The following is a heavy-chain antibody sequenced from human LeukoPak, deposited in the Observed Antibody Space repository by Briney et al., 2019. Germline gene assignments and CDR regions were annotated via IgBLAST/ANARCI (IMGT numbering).Heavy chain of an antibody. CDR1: GYKFTGYY. V-gene: IGHV1-2*02. CDR2: INPNIGGT. Sequence: GASVKVSCRASGYKFTGYYLHWVRPAPGQGLEWMGWINPNIGGTHYAQKFRGRVTMTRDTSINTAYMELSSLTSDDTAVYYCAKADSHRGYSYATLAYYYMDVWGEGTTVTVSS. D-gene: IGHD5-18*01. J-gene: IGHJ6*03. CDR3: AKADSHRGYSYATLAYYYMDV.